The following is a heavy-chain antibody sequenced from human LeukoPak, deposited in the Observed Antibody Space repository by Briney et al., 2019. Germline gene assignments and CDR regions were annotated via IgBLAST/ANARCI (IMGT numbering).Heavy chain of an antibody. J-gene: IGHJ6*02. Sequence: GVSLRLSCAASGFTVHSSYMSWVRQAPGKGLEWVPLIYTGGSTYYADPVRGRFTISRDNSKNTLYLQMNSLTPEDTAVYYCARGFGKAAANVFGGYTMDVWGQGTTVTVSS. CDR3: ARGFGKAAANVFGGYTMDV. V-gene: IGHV3-66*02. CDR1: GFTVHSSY. CDR2: IYTGGST. D-gene: IGHD6-13*01.